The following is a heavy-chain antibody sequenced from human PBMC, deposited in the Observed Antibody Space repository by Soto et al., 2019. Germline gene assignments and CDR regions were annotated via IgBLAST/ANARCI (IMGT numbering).Heavy chain of an antibody. CDR2: ISYDGSNK. Sequence: QVQLVESGGGVVQPGRSLRLSCAASGFTFSSYGMHWVRQAPGKGLEWVAVISYDGSNKYYADSVKGRFTISRDNSKNTLYLQMNSRRAEDTAVYYCAKLRGAYYYYYGMDVWGQGTTVTVSS. D-gene: IGHD3-3*01. CDR1: GFTFSSYG. J-gene: IGHJ6*02. CDR3: AKLRGAYYYYYGMDV. V-gene: IGHV3-30*18.